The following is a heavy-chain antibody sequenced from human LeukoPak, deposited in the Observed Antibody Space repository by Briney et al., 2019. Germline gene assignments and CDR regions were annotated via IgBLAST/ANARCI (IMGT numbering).Heavy chain of an antibody. V-gene: IGHV4-34*01. CDR3: ARIGDSPTRDY. J-gene: IGHJ4*02. D-gene: IGHD2-21*02. CDR2: INHSGST. Sequence: PSETLSLTCAVYGGSFSGYYWSWIRQPPGKGLEWIGEINHSGSTNYNPSLKSRVTISVDTSKNQFSLKLSSVTAADTAVYYCARIGDSPTRDYWGQGTLVTVSS. CDR1: GGSFSGYY.